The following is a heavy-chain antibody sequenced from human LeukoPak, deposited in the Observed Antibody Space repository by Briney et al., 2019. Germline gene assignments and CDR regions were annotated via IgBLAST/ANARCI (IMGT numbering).Heavy chain of an antibody. CDR3: ARGGYYDILTGRIDY. CDR1: GYTFGDYG. CDR2: TNRRGDIT. Sequence: GGSLRLSCAASGYTFGDYGMSWVRQVPGKGLEWVSGTNRRGDITGYADSVKGRFTISRDNSKNTLYLQMNSLRAEDTALYYCARGGYYDILTGRIDYWGQGTLVTVSS. V-gene: IGHV3-20*04. J-gene: IGHJ4*02. D-gene: IGHD3-9*01.